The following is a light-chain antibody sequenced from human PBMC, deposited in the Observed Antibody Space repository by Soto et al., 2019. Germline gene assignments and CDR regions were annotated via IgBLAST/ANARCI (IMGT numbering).Light chain of an antibody. CDR1: QSVSSSY. J-gene: IGKJ1*01. CDR2: GAS. CDR3: LLDYAYFWA. Sequence: EIVLTQSPGTLSLSPGERATLSCRASQSVSSSYLAWYQQKPGQAPRLLIYGASSSATGIPDRFSGSGSGTDFTLTISRLEPEDFATYYCLLDYAYFWAFGQGTKVEIK. V-gene: IGKV3-20*01.